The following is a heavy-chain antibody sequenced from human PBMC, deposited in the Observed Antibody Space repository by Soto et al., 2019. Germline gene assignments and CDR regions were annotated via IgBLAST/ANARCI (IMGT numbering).Heavy chain of an antibody. CDR2: IIPISDTT. Sequence: QVQLVQSGAEVKKPGSSVKVSCKASGGTFSNYAISWVRQAPGQGLEWMGGIIPISDTTNYAQKFQGRVTITADECTSTVYMELSSLRSEDTAVYYCARSQGSSTSLEIYYYYYYGMDVWGQGTTVTVSS. D-gene: IGHD2-2*01. J-gene: IGHJ6*02. V-gene: IGHV1-69*01. CDR3: ARSQGSSTSLEIYYYYYYGMDV. CDR1: GGTFSNYA.